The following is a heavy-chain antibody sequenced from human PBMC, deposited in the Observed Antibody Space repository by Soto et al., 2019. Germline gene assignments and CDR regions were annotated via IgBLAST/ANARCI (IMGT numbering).Heavy chain of an antibody. V-gene: IGHV3-23*01. D-gene: IGHD3-22*01. CDR1: GFTFSSYA. CDR3: AKDHTVVIRDAFDI. J-gene: IGHJ3*02. CDR2: ISDSGTGT. Sequence: EVQILESGGGLVQPGGSLRLSCAASGFTFSSYAMYWVRQAPGKGLAWVSGISDSGTGTYYADSVKGRFTISRDNSKNTVDLQTTSLRAEDTAVYYCAKDHTVVIRDAFDIWGQGTMVNVSS.